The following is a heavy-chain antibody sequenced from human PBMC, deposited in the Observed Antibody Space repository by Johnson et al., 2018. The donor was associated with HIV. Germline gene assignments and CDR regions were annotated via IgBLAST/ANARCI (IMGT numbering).Heavy chain of an antibody. CDR2: IKSKTDGGTT. CDR3: TTDHCSGDSCCRGGSCYNAFDI. J-gene: IGHJ3*02. V-gene: IGHV3-15*01. CDR1: GFTFSNAW. Sequence: VQLVESGGGLVKPGGSLRLSCAGSGFTFSNAWMTWVRQAPGKGLEWVGRIKSKTDGGTTDHAAPVKGRFTISRDDSKNTLYLQMNSLKTEDTAVYYCTTDHCSGDSCCRGGSCYNAFDIWGQGTMVTVSS. D-gene: IGHD2-15*01.